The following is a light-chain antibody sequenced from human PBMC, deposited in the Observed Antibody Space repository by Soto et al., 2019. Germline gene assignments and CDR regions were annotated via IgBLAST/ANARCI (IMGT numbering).Light chain of an antibody. CDR1: QSFGNNY. V-gene: IGKV3-20*01. Sequence: EIVLTQSPGTLSLSPGERATLSCKASQSFGNNYLAWYQQKPGQAPMLLIYGASTRATGIPDRFSGSGSGTDFTLIISRLEPEDFAVYYRQQYLSSPLTFGGGTKVDIK. CDR2: GAS. CDR3: QQYLSSPLT. J-gene: IGKJ4*01.